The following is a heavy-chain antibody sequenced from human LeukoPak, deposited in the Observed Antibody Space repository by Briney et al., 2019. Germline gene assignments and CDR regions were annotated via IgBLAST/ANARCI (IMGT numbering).Heavy chain of an antibody. Sequence: GGSLRLSCAASGFTFSRYGMHWVRQAPGKGLERVAVIWYDGSITYYEDSVKGRFTISRDNSKNTLYLQMNSLRAEDTALYYCAKDRGYCSSTTCYPYYYMDVWGKGTTVTVSS. CDR2: IWYDGSIT. CDR3: AKDRGYCSSTTCYPYYYMDV. J-gene: IGHJ6*03. CDR1: GFTFSRYG. D-gene: IGHD2-2*01. V-gene: IGHV3-33*06.